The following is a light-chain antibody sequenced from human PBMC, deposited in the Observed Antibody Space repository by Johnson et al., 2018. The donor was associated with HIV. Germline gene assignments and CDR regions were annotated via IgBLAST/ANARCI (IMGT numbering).Light chain of an antibody. Sequence: QSVFTQPPSVSAAPGQKVTISCSGSSSNIGNNYVSWYQQLPGTAPKLLIYENNKRPSGIPDRFSGSKSGTSATLGITGLQTGDEADYYSETWDSSLSGVFGTGTKVTVL. V-gene: IGLV1-51*02. CDR3: ETWDSSLSGV. CDR1: SSNIGNNY. CDR2: ENN. J-gene: IGLJ1*01.